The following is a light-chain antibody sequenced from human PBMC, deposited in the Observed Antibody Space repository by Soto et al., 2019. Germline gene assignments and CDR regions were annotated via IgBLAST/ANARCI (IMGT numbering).Light chain of an antibody. CDR1: SSDVGGHDH. J-gene: IGLJ3*02. CDR3: NSYSGNLHWV. CDR2: EVT. Sequence: QSALTQPPSASGSPGQSVTISCTGSSSDVGGHDHVSWYQQQPGKAHKLIIFEVTQRPSGVPDRFSCSKSGNTASLTVSGLQTEDEADYYCNSYSGNLHWVFGGGTKLTVL. V-gene: IGLV2-8*01.